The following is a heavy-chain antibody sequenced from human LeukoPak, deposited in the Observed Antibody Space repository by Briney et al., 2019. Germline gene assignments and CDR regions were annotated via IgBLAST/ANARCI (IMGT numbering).Heavy chain of an antibody. Sequence: PGGSLRLSCAVSGFTFSGYAMSWVRQAPGKGLKWVSVISGSGGSTYHADSVKGRFTISRDNSKNTLYLQTNSLRAEDTAVYYCAKSLRGRETSSFDYWGQGTLVTVSS. D-gene: IGHD3-10*01. J-gene: IGHJ4*02. CDR2: ISGSGGST. CDR1: GFTFSGYA. V-gene: IGHV3-23*01. CDR3: AKSLRGRETSSFDY.